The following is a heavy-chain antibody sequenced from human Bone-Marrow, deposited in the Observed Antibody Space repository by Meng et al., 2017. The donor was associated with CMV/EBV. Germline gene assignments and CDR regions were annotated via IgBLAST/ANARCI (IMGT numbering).Heavy chain of an antibody. CDR3: ARDSRESGYYYGMDV. D-gene: IGHD3-10*01. CDR2: INSDGSSK. CDR1: GFTFSSYS. V-gene: IGHV3-48*04. J-gene: IGHJ6*02. Sequence: GESLKISCAASGFTFSSYSMNWVRQAPGKGLEWVSHINSDGSSKYYADSVKGRFSISRDNAKNSLDLQMNSLRAEDTAVYYCARDSRESGYYYGMDVWGQGTTVTVSS.